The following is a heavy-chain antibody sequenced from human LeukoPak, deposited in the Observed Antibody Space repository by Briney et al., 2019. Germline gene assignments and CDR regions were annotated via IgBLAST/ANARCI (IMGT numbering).Heavy chain of an antibody. CDR1: GFTFSSYS. Sequence: GGSLRLSCAASGFTFSSYSMNWVRQAPGKGLEWVSSISSSSSYIYYADSVKGRFTISRDNAKNSLYLQMNSLRAEDTAVYYCARAKRGEAFDIWGQGTMVTVSS. J-gene: IGHJ3*02. V-gene: IGHV3-21*01. CDR3: ARAKRGEAFDI. CDR2: ISSSSSYI. D-gene: IGHD3-10*01.